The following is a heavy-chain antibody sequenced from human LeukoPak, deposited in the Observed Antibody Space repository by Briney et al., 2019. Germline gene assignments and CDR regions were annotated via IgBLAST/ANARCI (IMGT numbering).Heavy chain of an antibody. CDR2: LSGSGTAT. V-gene: IGHV3-23*01. D-gene: IGHD2-21*01. CDR3: AKHLGSHSFLFYYMDV. Sequence: GSLRLSCEASQFTFSRSAMSWIRQAPGTGLEWVSSLSGSGTATYYADSVKGRFTTSRDNSKDTLYLQMDNLRADDTAVYYCAKHLGSHSFLFYYMDVWGTGTSVIVSS. CDR1: QFTFSRSA. J-gene: IGHJ6*03.